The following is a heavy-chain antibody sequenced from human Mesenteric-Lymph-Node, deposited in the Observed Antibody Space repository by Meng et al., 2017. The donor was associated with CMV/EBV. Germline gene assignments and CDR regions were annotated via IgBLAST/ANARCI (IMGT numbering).Heavy chain of an antibody. Sequence: SETLSLTCTVSGYSFSSGDYRGWVRQPQGKGLEWIGSVRHSDYVYYTPSLKSRVAISLDTSKNQFSLELTFVTAADTGVYYCAKSSGWYRDSDYYYAMDVWGPGTAVTVSS. CDR1: GYSFSSGDY. CDR3: AKSSGWYRDSDYYYAMDV. J-gene: IGHJ6*02. V-gene: IGHV4-38-2*02. D-gene: IGHD6-19*01. CDR2: VRHSDYV.